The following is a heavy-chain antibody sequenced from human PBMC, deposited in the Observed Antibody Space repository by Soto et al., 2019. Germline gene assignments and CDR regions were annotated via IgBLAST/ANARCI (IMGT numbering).Heavy chain of an antibody. J-gene: IGHJ4*02. CDR2: IYYSGST. Sequence: SETLSLTCTVSGGSISSSSYYWGWIRQPPGKGLEWIGSIYYSGSTYYNPSLKSRVTISVDTSKNQFSLKLSSVTAADTAVYYCASRDYYGSGSYYTYYFDYWGQGTLVTVSS. D-gene: IGHD3-10*01. V-gene: IGHV4-39*01. CDR1: GGSISSSSYY. CDR3: ASRDYYGSGSYYTYYFDY.